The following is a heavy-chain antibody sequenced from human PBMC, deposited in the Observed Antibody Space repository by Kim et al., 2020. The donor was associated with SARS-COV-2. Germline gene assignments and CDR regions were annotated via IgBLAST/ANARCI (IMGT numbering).Heavy chain of an antibody. J-gene: IGHJ6*02. CDR3: AGYSSSWYGIGDYGMDV. CDR1: RYTFTSYY. V-gene: IGHV1-46*01. D-gene: IGHD6-13*01. CDR2: IIPSGGST. Sequence: ASVKVSCKASRYTFTSYYMHWVRQAPGQGLEWMGIIIPSGGSTSYAQKFQGRVTMTRDTSTSTVYMELSSLRSEDTAVYYCAGYSSSWYGIGDYGMDVWGQGTTVTVSS.